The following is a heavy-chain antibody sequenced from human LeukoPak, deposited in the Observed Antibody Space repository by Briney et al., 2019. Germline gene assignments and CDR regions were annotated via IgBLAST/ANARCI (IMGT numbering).Heavy chain of an antibody. CDR2: IYYSGTT. J-gene: IGHJ5*01. V-gene: IGHV4-59*01. CDR1: GGSIRNFY. CDR3: ARNHGGWFDS. Sequence: SETLSLICTVSGGSIRNFYWSWIRQPPGKGLEWIGYIYYSGTTKYNPSLKSRVTISVDTSKNQFSLKVNSVTAADTAAYYCARNHGGWFDSWGQGTLVTVSS. D-gene: IGHD4-23*01.